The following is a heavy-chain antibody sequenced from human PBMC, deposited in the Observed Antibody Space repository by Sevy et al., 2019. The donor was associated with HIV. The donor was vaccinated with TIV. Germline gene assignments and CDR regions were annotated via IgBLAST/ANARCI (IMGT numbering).Heavy chain of an antibody. J-gene: IGHJ5*02. D-gene: IGHD6-13*01. CDR3: ARGIAAAGTNEFWFDP. Sequence: ASVKVSCKASGGTFSSYAISWVRQAPGQGLEWMGGIIPIFGTANYAQKFQGRVTITADESTSTAYMELSSLRSEDTAVYYCARGIAAAGTNEFWFDPWGQGTLVTVSS. V-gene: IGHV1-69*13. CDR2: IIPIFGTA. CDR1: GGTFSSYA.